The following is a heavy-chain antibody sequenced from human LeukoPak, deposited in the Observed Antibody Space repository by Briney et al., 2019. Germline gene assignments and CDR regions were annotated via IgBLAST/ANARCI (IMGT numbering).Heavy chain of an antibody. Sequence: GGSLRLSCAASGFTFSSYSMNWVRQARGKGLERVSSISSSSIYIYYADSVKGRFTISRENAKNSLYLQMNSLRAEDTAVYYCTSPRYRYDYVWGSYPGSWAFDIWGQGTMVTLPS. CDR2: ISSSSIYI. D-gene: IGHD3-16*02. CDR3: TSPRYRYDYVWGSYPGSWAFDI. V-gene: IGHV3-21*01. J-gene: IGHJ3*02. CDR1: GFTFSSYS.